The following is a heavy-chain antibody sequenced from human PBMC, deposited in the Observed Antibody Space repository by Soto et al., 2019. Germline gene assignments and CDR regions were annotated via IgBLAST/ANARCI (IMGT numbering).Heavy chain of an antibody. CDR2: IYHSGST. Sequence: SETLSLTCAVSGGSISSSNWWSWVRQPPGKGLEWIGEIYHSGSTNYNPSLKSRVTISVDKSKNQFSLQLTSVTAADTAVYYCARAPPGPAPRWGVWGHGTTVTVSS. J-gene: IGHJ6*02. CDR1: GGSISSSNW. V-gene: IGHV4-4*02. D-gene: IGHD3-16*01. CDR3: ARAPPGPAPRWGV.